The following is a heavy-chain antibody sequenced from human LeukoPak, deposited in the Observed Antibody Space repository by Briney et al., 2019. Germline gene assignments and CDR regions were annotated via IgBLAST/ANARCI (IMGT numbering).Heavy chain of an antibody. CDR2: VSSSGSTI. J-gene: IGHJ4*02. D-gene: IGHD6-19*01. CDR1: GLTFSSYE. CDR3: ASQQQWLPDY. V-gene: IGHV3-48*03. Sequence: GGSLRLSCAAFGLTFSSYEMNWVRQAPGKGLEWVSYVSSSGSTIYYADSVKGRFTISRDNAKNSLYLQMNSLRAEDTAVYYCASQQQWLPDYWGQGTLVTVSS.